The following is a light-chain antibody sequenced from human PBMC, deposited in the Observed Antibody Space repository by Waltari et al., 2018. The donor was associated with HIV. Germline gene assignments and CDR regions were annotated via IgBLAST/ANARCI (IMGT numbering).Light chain of an antibody. J-gene: IGLJ3*02. CDR1: SDDVGYYNS. V-gene: IGLV2-14*03. Sequence: QSALTQPASVSGSPGQSIVISCTGTSDDVGYYNSVSWYQQHPGKVPKLVIYDVTSRSSGVSNRFSGSKSGNTASLTISGLRADDEADYYCSSYVGSSTSWLFGGGTKLTV. CDR2: DVT. CDR3: SSYVGSSTSWL.